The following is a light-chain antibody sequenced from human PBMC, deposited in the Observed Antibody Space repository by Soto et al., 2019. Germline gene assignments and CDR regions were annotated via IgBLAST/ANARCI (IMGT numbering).Light chain of an antibody. CDR1: SSNIAAGYD. Sequence: QSVLTQPPSVSGAPGQTVTISCTGSSSNIAAGYDVHWYQQLPGTAPKLLIYGNTNRPSGVPDRFSGSKSGTSASLAITGLQAEDEADYYCQSYDISLSGYVFGTGTKLTVL. CDR2: GNT. J-gene: IGLJ1*01. V-gene: IGLV1-40*01. CDR3: QSYDISLSGYV.